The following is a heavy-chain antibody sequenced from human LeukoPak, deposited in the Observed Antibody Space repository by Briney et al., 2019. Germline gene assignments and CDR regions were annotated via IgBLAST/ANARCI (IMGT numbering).Heavy chain of an antibody. V-gene: IGHV3-30*02. Sequence: GGSLRLSCAASGFTFSYYGIHWVRRAPGKGLEWVAFIRYDGSSKYYADSVKGRFTISRDNSKNTLYLQMNSLRAEDTAVYYCAKGLLWFGELYADHDAFDIWGQGTMVTVSS. D-gene: IGHD3-10*01. J-gene: IGHJ3*02. CDR1: GFTFSYYG. CDR3: AKGLLWFGELYADHDAFDI. CDR2: IRYDGSSK.